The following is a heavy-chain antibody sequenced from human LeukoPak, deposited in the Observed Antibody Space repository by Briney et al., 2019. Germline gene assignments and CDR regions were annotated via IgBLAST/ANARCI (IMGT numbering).Heavy chain of an antibody. V-gene: IGHV3-43*02. J-gene: IGHJ4*02. D-gene: IGHD2-15*01. CDR3: AKDSCSGGSCYSFDY. CDR2: ISGDGGST. Sequence: GGSLRLSCAASEFTFDDYDMHWVRQAPGKGLEWVSLISGDGGSTYYADSVKGRFTISRDNSKNSLYLQMNSLRTEDTALYYCAKDSCSGGSCYSFDYWGQGTLVTVSS. CDR1: EFTFDDYD.